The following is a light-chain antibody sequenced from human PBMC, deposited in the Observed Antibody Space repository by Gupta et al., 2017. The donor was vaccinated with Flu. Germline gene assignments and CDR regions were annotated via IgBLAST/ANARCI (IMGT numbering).Light chain of an antibody. J-gene: IGLJ3*02. CDR2: EDN. CDR1: SGAFASNY. Sequence: NFMLTQPHSVSESPEKTVTISCTRSSGAFASNYVQWYQQRPGSAPTTVIYEDNQRPSGVPDRFSCAIDSSSNSASLTISGLKTEDEAYYYCQSYDTNNHGVFGGGTKLTVL. CDR3: QSYDTNNHGV. V-gene: IGLV6-57*03.